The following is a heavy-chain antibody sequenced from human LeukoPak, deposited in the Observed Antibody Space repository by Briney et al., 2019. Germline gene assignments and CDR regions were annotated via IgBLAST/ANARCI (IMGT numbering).Heavy chain of an antibody. CDR1: SGSNYY. CDR3: AKENYDSSGYYSNGY. CDR2: ISGSGGST. Sequence: SGSNYYWGWVRQAPGKGLEWVSAISGSGGSTYYADSVKGRFTISRDNSKNTLYLQMNSLRAEDTAVYYCAKENYDSSGYYSNGYWGQGTLVTVSS. D-gene: IGHD3-22*01. V-gene: IGHV3-23*01. J-gene: IGHJ4*02.